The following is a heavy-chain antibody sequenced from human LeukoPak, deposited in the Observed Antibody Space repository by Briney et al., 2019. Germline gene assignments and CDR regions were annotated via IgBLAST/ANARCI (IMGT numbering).Heavy chain of an antibody. D-gene: IGHD2-21*02. CDR3: TKRRPTGSVTVDEY. V-gene: IGHV3-23*01. CDR1: GFTFSSFT. Sequence: GGSLRLSCTTSGFTFSSFTMSWVRQTPEKGLEWVATVNYNSANKWHADSVKGRLTISRDNSKNTLYLQMHSLRVDDTALYYCTKRRPTGSVTVDEYWGQGALVTVSS. CDR2: VNYNSANK. J-gene: IGHJ4*02.